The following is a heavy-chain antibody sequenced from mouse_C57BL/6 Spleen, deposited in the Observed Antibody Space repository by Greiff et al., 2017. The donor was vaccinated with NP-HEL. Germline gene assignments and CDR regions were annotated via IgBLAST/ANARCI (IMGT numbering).Heavy chain of an antibody. Sequence: VQLQQPGAELVRPGSSVKLSCKASGYTFTSYWMHWVKQRPIQGLEWIGNIDTSDSETHYNQKFKDKATLTVDKSSSTAYMQLSSLTSEDSAVYYCGTTVVATRAMDYWGQGTSVTVSS. V-gene: IGHV1-52*01. CDR2: IDTSDSET. CDR1: GYTFTSYW. CDR3: GTTVVATRAMDY. J-gene: IGHJ4*01. D-gene: IGHD1-1*01.